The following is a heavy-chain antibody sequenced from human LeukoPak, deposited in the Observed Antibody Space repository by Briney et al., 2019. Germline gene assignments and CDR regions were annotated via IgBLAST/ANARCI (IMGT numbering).Heavy chain of an antibody. CDR1: GGSISSSSYY. D-gene: IGHD3-22*01. CDR2: IYYSGST. V-gene: IGHV4-39*07. CDR3: AREERYYDSSGYSPWDYYYGMDV. Sequence: SETLSLTCTVSGGSISSSSYYWGWIRQPPGKGLEWIGSIYYSGSTYYNPSLKSRVTISVDTSKNQFSLKLSSVTAADTAVYYCAREERYYDSSGYSPWDYYYGMDVWGQGTTVTVSS. J-gene: IGHJ6*02.